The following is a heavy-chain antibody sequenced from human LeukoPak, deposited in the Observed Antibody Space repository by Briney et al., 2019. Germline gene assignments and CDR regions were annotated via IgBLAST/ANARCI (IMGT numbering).Heavy chain of an antibody. J-gene: IGHJ4*02. CDR1: GFTFSNRY. Sequence: GGSLRLSCAASGFTFSNRYMGWVRQAPGKGLAWVSYISSSSHYTNYEASVRGRFIISRDNARDSVYLQMNSLRVEDTAIYYCVTETTEGAKDYWGQGTLSPSPQ. V-gene: IGHV3-11*05. D-gene: IGHD1-14*01. CDR3: VTETTEGAKDY. CDR2: ISSSSHYT.